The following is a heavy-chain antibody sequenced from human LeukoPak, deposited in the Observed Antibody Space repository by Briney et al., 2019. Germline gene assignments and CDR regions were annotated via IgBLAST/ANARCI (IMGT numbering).Heavy chain of an antibody. CDR3: ASTGYSSGWYEFDY. D-gene: IGHD6-19*01. J-gene: IGHJ4*02. CDR2: INSDGSTT. Sequence: GGSLRLSCAASGFTFSSYWMHWVRQAPGKGLVWVSRINSDGSTTSYADSVKGRFTISRDNAKNTLYLQMNSLRAEDTAVYYCASTGYSSGWYEFDYWGQGTLVTVSS. CDR1: GFTFSSYW. V-gene: IGHV3-74*01.